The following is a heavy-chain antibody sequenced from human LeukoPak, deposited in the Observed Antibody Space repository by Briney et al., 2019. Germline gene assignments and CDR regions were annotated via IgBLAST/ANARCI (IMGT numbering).Heavy chain of an antibody. CDR1: GYTFTGYY. CDR2: INPNSGGT. J-gene: IGHJ6*02. D-gene: IGHD3-10*01. V-gene: IGHV1-2*02. CDR3: AREVVVRGVIPKLYGMDV. Sequence: GASVKVSCKASGYTFTGYYMLWVRQAPGQGLEWMGWINPNSGGTNYAQKFQGRVTMTRDTSISTAYMELSRLRSDDTAVYYCAREVVVRGVIPKLYGMDVWGQGTTVTVSS.